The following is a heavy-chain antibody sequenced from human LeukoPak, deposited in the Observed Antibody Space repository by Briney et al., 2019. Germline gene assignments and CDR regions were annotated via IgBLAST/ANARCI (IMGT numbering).Heavy chain of an antibody. CDR1: GYSFTSYW. CDR2: IYPGDSDN. V-gene: IGHV5-51*01. J-gene: IGHJ4*02. D-gene: IGHD2-21*02. Sequence: GESLKISCKGSGYSFTSYWIGWVRQMPGKGLEWMGIIYPGDSDNRYSPSFQGQVTISADKSISTAYLQWSSLKASDTAMYYCARSYCGGDCSLYYFDYWGQGTLVTVSS. CDR3: ARSYCGGDCSLYYFDY.